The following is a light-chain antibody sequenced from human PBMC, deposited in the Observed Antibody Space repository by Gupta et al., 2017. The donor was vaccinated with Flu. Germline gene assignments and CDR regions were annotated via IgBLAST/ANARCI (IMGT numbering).Light chain of an antibody. CDR2: DVS. CDR3: CSYAGGPYV. Sequence: QSALTQPRSVSGSPGQSVTISCTGSSSDVGGYNYVSWYQQHPGKAPKLMIYDVSERPSGVPDRFSGSKSGNTASLTISGLQAEDEADDYCCSYAGGPYVFGTGTEVTVL. V-gene: IGLV2-11*01. J-gene: IGLJ1*01. CDR1: SSDVGGYNY.